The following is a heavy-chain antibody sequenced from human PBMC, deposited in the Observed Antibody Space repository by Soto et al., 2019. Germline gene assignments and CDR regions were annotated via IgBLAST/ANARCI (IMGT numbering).Heavy chain of an antibody. CDR1: GASISKKYY. CDR2: NDYTGNA. D-gene: IGHD3-10*01. J-gene: IGHJ4*02. V-gene: IGHV4-31*03. CDR3: ATGDLTGGELFFTY. Sequence: SETLSLTCTVSGASISKKYYRNWIRQHPGKGLEWIGYNDYTGNAFSNPSLRSRTSISLDTSQNQFSLRLNSVTAADTAVYYCATGDLTGGELFFTYWGRGALVTVSS.